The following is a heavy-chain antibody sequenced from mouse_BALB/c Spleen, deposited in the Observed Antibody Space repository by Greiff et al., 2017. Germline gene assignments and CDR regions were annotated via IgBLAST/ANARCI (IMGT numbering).Heavy chain of an antibody. Sequence: EVQLVESGGGLVKPGGSLKLSCAASGFTFSSYAMSWVRQTPEKRLEWVASISSGGSTYYPDSVKGRFTISRDNARNILYLQMSSLRSEDTAMYYCARGEITTTGAWFAYWGQGTLVTVSA. J-gene: IGHJ3*01. CDR2: ISSGGST. CDR1: GFTFSSYA. CDR3: ARGEITTTGAWFAY. V-gene: IGHV5-6-5*01. D-gene: IGHD2-4*01.